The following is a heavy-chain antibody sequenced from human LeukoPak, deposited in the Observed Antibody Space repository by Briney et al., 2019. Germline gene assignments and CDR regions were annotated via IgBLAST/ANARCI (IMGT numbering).Heavy chain of an antibody. Sequence: GGSLRLSCAAPGFTFAIHAMTWVRQAPGKGLEWVSGISGDGASTHYAESVKGQFTISRDNSQNTLFLQMNSLRVEDTAIYYCAKASYVSGRPLHTFDVWGQGTMVTVSS. CDR2: ISGDGAST. D-gene: IGHD3-10*01. CDR3: AKASYVSGRPLHTFDV. J-gene: IGHJ3*01. CDR1: GFTFAIHA. V-gene: IGHV3-23*01.